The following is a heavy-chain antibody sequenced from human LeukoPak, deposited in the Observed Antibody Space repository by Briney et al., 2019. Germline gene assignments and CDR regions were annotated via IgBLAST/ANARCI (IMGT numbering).Heavy chain of an antibody. V-gene: IGHV4-34*01. CDR2: INHSGST. CDR3: ARPLTFYGSGSYDAFDI. CDR1: GGSFSGYY. Sequence: SETLSLTCAVYGGSFSGYYWSWIRQPPGKGLGWIGEINHSGSTNYNPSLKSRVTISVDTSKNQFSLKLSSVTAADTAVYYCARPLTFYGSGSYDAFDIWGQGTMVTVSS. J-gene: IGHJ3*02. D-gene: IGHD3-10*01.